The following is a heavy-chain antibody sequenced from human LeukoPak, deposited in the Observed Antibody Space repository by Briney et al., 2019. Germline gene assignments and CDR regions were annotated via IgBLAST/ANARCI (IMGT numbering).Heavy chain of an antibody. CDR1: GFTFDSYG. D-gene: IGHD1-26*01. V-gene: IGHV3-20*01. CDR2: INWNGGST. CDR3: ASEKRRSWDSGLDV. Sequence: PGGSLRLSCAASGFTFDSYGMSWVRQTPGKGLEWVSCINWNGGSTGYADSVKGRFTISRDNAKNSLYLQMNSLRVEDTAFYHCASEKRRSWDSGLDVWGQGTTVTVSS. J-gene: IGHJ6*02.